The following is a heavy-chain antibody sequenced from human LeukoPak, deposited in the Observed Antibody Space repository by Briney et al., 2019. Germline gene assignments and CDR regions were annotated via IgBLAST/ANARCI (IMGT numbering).Heavy chain of an antibody. CDR3: AKGAYYYDSSGYLYYFDY. CDR2: ISGSGGST. D-gene: IGHD3-22*01. CDR1: GFTLSSYA. J-gene: IGHJ4*02. Sequence: GGSLRLSCAASGFTLSSYAMSWVRQAPGKGLEWVSAISGSGGSTYYADSVKGRFTISRDNSKNTLYLQMNSLRAEDTAVYYCAKGAYYYDSSGYLYYFDYWGQGTLVTVSS. V-gene: IGHV3-23*01.